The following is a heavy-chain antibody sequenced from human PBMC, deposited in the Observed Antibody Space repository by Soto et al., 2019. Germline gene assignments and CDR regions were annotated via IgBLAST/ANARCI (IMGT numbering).Heavy chain of an antibody. CDR1: GGSISSSSYY. CDR3: ARRDSSPHYRS. Sequence: QLQLQESGPGLVKPSETLSLTCTVSGGSISSSSYYWGWIRQPPGKGLEWIGSIYYSWSTYYNPSLKSPLTISVDTSSNQLSLTLSSVTAADTAVYYGARRDSSPHYRSWGQGTLVTVSS. V-gene: IGHV4-39*01. J-gene: IGHJ5*02. CDR2: IYYSWST. D-gene: IGHD2-15*01.